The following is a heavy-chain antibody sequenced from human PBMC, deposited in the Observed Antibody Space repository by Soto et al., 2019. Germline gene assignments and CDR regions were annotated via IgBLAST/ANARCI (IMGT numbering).Heavy chain of an antibody. CDR1: GYTFTSYG. J-gene: IGHJ6*02. D-gene: IGHD3-3*01. CDR3: ARELATILHYYGMDV. Sequence: ASVKVSCKASGYTFTSYGIGWVRQAPGQGLEWMGWISAYNGNTNYAQKLQDRVTMTTDTSTSTAYMELRSLRSDDTAVYYCARELATILHYYGMDVWGQGTTVTVSS. V-gene: IGHV1-18*01. CDR2: ISAYNGNT.